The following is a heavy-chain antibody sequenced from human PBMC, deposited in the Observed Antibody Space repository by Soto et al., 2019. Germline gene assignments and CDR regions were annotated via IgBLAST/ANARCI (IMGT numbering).Heavy chain of an antibody. CDR2: IIPMLGMS. D-gene: IGHD3-10*01. CDR1: GDTFNFYT. V-gene: IGHV1-69*02. Sequence: QVQLVQSGAEVKKPGSSVRVSCTASGDTFNFYTISWMRQVPGQGPEWMGSIIPMLGMSNYAQKFQGRVTIMADKSTSTVYMNLSGLTSEDIAVYYCASNYGSGSTHFDYWGQGTLVTVSS. CDR3: ASNYGSGSTHFDY. J-gene: IGHJ4*02.